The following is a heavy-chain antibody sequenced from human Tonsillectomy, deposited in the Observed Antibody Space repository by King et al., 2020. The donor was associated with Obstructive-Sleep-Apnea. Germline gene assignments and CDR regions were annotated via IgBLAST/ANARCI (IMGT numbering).Heavy chain of an antibody. CDR2: ISHSVST. V-gene: IGHV4-4*02. CDR1: GGSISSSNL. Sequence: VQLQESGPGLVKPSGTLSLTCAGSGGSISSSNLWSWVRQPPGKGLGCIGEISHSVSTNYNPPLKSLVTLSVDKSKNQVSLKLGSVTAADTAVYYCAVSSGGISQAYWGQGTLVTVSS. J-gene: IGHJ4*02. CDR3: AVSSGGISQAY. D-gene: IGHD2-15*01.